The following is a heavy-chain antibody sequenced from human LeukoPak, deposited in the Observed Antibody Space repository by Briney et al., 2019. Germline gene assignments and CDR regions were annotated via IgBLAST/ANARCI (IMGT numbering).Heavy chain of an antibody. CDR3: ARSPMVRGVIIMDY. D-gene: IGHD3-10*01. CDR2: INSDGSST. CDR1: GFTFSSYW. V-gene: IGHV3-74*01. J-gene: IGHJ4*02. Sequence: GGFLRLSCAASGFTFSSYWMHWVRQAPGKGLVWVSRINSDGSSTSYADSVKGRFTISRDNAKKTLYLQMNSLRAEDTAVYYCARSPMVRGVIIMDYWGQGTLVTVSS.